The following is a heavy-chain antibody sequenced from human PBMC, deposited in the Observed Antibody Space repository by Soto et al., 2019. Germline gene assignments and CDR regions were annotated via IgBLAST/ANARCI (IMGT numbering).Heavy chain of an antibody. CDR2: ISAYNGNT. Sequence: QVQLVQSGAEVKKPGASVKVSCKASGYTFTSYGISWVRQAPGQGLEWIGWISAYNGNTNYAQKLQGRVTMTTDTSTSTAYMELRSLRSDDTAVYYCARARTYYYDGSGYYYPYWGQGTLVTVSS. CDR3: ARARTYYYDGSGYYYPY. CDR1: GYTFTSYG. D-gene: IGHD3-22*01. V-gene: IGHV1-18*01. J-gene: IGHJ4*02.